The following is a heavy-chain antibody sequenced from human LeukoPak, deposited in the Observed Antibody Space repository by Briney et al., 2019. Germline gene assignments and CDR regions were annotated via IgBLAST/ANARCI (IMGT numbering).Heavy chain of an antibody. J-gene: IGHJ4*02. Sequence: GGSLRLSCAASGFTFSTYEMNWVRQAPGKGLEWVANIKQDGSEKYYLDSVKGRFTISRDNAKNSLYLQMNSLRAEDTALYYCAREISAAGGGSDFWGQGTLVTVSS. D-gene: IGHD6-25*01. CDR2: IKQDGSEK. CDR3: AREISAAGGGSDF. CDR1: GFTFSTYE. V-gene: IGHV3-7*01.